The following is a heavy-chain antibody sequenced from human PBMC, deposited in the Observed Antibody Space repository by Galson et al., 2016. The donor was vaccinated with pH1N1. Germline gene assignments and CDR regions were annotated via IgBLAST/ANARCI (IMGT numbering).Heavy chain of an antibody. CDR3: ARIGVFWSYYYYNMDV. CDR1: GFTVSSNY. CDR2: IYSGGRT. V-gene: IGHV3-53*01. J-gene: IGHJ6*02. D-gene: IGHD3-3*01. Sequence: SLRLSCAASGFTVSSNYMSWVRQAPGKGLEWVSLIYSGGRTYYADSVKGRFTISRDNSKNTLYLQMNSLRVEDTAVYYCARIGVFWSYYYYNMDVWGQGTTVTVSS.